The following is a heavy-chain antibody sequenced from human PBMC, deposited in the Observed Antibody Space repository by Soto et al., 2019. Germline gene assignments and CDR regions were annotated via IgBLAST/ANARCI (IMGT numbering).Heavy chain of an antibody. CDR3: ARGYSNYGGGLNWFDP. J-gene: IGHJ5*02. CDR2: IYYSGIT. CDR1: GGSISSGGYY. Sequence: QVQLQESGPGLVKPSQTLSLTCTVSGGSISSGGYYWSWIRQHPGKGLEWIGYIYYSGITYYNPSLKSRVTISVDTSKNQFSLKLSSVTAADTAVYYCARGYSNYGGGLNWFDPWGQGTLVTVSS. D-gene: IGHD4-4*01. V-gene: IGHV4-31*03.